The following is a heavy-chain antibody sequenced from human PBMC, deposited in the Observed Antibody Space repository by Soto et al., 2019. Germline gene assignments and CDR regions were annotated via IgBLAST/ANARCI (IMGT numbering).Heavy chain of an antibody. CDR1: GYSFTSYW. CDR2: IYPGDSDT. J-gene: IGHJ4*02. V-gene: IGHV5-51*01. D-gene: IGHD3-22*01. CDR3: ARPKLHYYDSSGYYYFDC. Sequence: GESLKISCKGSGYSFTSYWIGWVRQMPGKGLEWMGIIYPGDSDTRYSPSFQGQVTISADKSISTAYLQWSSLKASDTAMYYCARPKLHYYDSSGYYYFDCWAQGTLVTVSS.